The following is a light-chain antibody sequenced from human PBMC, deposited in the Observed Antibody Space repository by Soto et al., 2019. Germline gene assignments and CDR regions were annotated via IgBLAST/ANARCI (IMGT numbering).Light chain of an antibody. J-gene: IGLJ2*01. Sequence: QSALTQPPSVSGSPGQSVTISCIGTSSDVGGYNYVSWYQQHPGKATKLMIYEVSKRPSGVTDSFSGSKSGNTASLTVSGLRGEDEGDYYCSSYAGSNNLGVFGGGTNLT. CDR3: SSYAGSNNLGV. CDR1: SSDVGGYNY. V-gene: IGLV2-8*01. CDR2: EVS.